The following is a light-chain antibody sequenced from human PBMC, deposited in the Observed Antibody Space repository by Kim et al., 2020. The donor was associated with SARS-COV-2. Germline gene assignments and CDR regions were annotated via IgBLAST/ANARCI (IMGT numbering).Light chain of an antibody. CDR1: QPISTS. CDR3: QQDHSFPLT. J-gene: IGKJ4*01. Sequence: DIQMTQFPSSVSASVGDSVTITCRASQPISTSLAWYQQTPGKAPKLLIYTASSLQSGAPSRFSGYGSGTDFTLTITSLQPEDFATYYCQQDHSFPLTFGGGTKVDIK. V-gene: IGKV1-12*01. CDR2: TAS.